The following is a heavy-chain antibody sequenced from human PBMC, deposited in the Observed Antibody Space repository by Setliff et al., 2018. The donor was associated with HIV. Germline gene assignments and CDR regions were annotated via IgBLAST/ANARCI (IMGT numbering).Heavy chain of an antibody. V-gene: IGHV4-31*03. CDR1: GGSISGGGYY. CDR3: ARVPRITTLRNAFDI. CDR2: IYYIGNT. D-gene: IGHD3-3*01. J-gene: IGHJ3*02. Sequence: SETLSLTCTVSGGSISGGGYYWSWTRQHPGKGLDWIGNIYYIGNTDYNPSLKSRVTISIDTSKNQFSLKLSSVTAADTAIYYCARVPRITTLRNAFDIWGQGTMVTVSS.